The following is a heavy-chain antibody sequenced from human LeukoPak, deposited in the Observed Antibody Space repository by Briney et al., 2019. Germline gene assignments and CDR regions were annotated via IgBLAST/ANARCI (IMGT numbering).Heavy chain of an antibody. Sequence: SETLSLTCTVSGGSISSGSYYWSWIRQPAGKGLEWIRRIYTSGSTNYNPSLKSRVTISVDTSKNQFSLKLSSVTAADTAVYYCARDLYYYDSSGYYLWGFDIWGQGTMVTVSS. CDR3: ARDLYYYDSSGYYLWGFDI. J-gene: IGHJ3*02. CDR1: GGSISSGSYY. D-gene: IGHD3-22*01. V-gene: IGHV4-61*02. CDR2: IYTSGST.